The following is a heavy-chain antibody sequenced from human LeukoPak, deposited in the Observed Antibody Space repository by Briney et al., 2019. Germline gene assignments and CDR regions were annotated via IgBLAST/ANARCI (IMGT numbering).Heavy chain of an antibody. CDR3: ARDNPQLGIVSWYFEL. V-gene: IGHV3-30*02. Sequence: GGSLRLSCAASGFTFSSYGMHWVRQAPGKGLEWVAFIRYDGSNKYYADSVKGRFTISRDNSKNTLYLQMNSLRAEDTAVYYCARDNPQLGIVSWYFELWGRGTLVTVSS. CDR1: GFTFSSYG. CDR2: IRYDGSNK. D-gene: IGHD7-27*01. J-gene: IGHJ2*01.